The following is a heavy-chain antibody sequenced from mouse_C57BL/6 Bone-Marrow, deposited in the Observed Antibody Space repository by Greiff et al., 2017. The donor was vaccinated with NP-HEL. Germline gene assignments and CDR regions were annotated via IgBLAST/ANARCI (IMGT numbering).Heavy chain of an antibody. J-gene: IGHJ2*01. V-gene: IGHV1-81*01. CDR2: IYPRSGNT. CDR1: GYTFTSYG. D-gene: IGHD2-3*01. CDR3: ARKGGYYFFFDY. Sequence: QVQLKQSGAELARPGASVKLSCKASGYTFTSYGISWVKQRTGQGLEWIGEIYPRSGNTYYNEKFKGKATLTADKSSSTAYMELRSLTSEDSAVYFCARKGGYYFFFDYWGQGTTLTVSS.